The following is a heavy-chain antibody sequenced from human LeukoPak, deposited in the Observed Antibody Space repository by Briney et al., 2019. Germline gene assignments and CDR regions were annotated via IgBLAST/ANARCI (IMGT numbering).Heavy chain of an antibody. V-gene: IGHV4-34*01. CDR2: INHSGST. J-gene: IGHJ4*02. D-gene: IGHD6-6*01. Sequence: SETLSLTCAVYGGSFSGYYWSWIRQPPGKGLEWIGEINHSGSTNYNPSLKSRVTISVDTSKNQFSLKLSSVTAADTAVYYCAAPRIAARILDYWGQGTLVTVSS. CDR1: GGSFSGYY. CDR3: AAPRIAARILDY.